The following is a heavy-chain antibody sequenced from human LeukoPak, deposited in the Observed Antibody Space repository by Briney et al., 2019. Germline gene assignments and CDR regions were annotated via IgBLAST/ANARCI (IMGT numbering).Heavy chain of an antibody. CDR1: GYTFTGYY. CDR3: ASKYYYGSGSYYNAAFDI. V-gene: IGHV1-2*02. CDR2: INPNSGGT. D-gene: IGHD3-10*01. J-gene: IGHJ3*02. Sequence: ASVKVSCKASGYTFTGYYTHWVRQAPGQGLESMGWINPNSGGTNYAQKFQGRVTMTRDTSISTAYMELSRLRSDDTAVYYCASKYYYGSGSYYNAAFDIWGQGTMVTVSS.